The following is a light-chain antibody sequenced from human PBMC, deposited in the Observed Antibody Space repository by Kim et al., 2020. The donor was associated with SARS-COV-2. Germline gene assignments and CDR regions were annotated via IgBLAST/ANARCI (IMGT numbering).Light chain of an antibody. Sequence: QSVLTQPPSTSGTPGQRVTVSCSGNNSNIGGNYVYWYRQLPGTAPTLLIYKNDERPSGVPERFSASKSGTSASLDISGLRSEDEADYYCGAWDDSLSAWVFGGGTKLTVL. J-gene: IGLJ3*02. CDR3: GAWDDSLSAWV. CDR2: KND. CDR1: NSNIGGNY. V-gene: IGLV1-47*01.